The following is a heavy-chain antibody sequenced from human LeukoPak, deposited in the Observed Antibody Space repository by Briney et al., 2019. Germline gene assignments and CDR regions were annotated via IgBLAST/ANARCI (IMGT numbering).Heavy chain of an antibody. D-gene: IGHD6-19*01. V-gene: IGHV4-61*02. Sequence: SETLSLTCTVSGGSISSGDYYWSWIRQPAGKGLEWIGRIYTTESTTYNPSLKSRVTMSVDTSKNQFSLKLSSVTAADTAVYFCARGPSAWYSLDYWGQGTLVTVSS. J-gene: IGHJ4*02. CDR2: IYTTEST. CDR1: GGSISSGDYY. CDR3: ARGPSAWYSLDY.